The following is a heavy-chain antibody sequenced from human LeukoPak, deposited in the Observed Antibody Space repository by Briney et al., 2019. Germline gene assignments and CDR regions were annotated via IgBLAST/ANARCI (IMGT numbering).Heavy chain of an antibody. Sequence: SQTLSLTCTVSGGSISSGGYSWSWIRQHPGKGLEWIGYIYYSGTTYYNPSLKSRVSISLDTSKNQFSLNLSSVTAADTAVYYCARQIAVAGKAGFDYWGQGTPVTVSS. V-gene: IGHV4-31*03. J-gene: IGHJ4*02. CDR3: ARQIAVAGKAGFDY. CDR2: IYYSGTT. D-gene: IGHD6-19*01. CDR1: GGSISSGGYS.